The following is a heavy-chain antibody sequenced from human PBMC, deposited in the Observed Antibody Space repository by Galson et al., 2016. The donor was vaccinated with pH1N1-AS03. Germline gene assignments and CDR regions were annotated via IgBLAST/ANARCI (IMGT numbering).Heavy chain of an antibody. D-gene: IGHD6-25*01. Sequence: QSGAEVKKPGESLKISCKASGYSFTNSWIAWVRQMPGKGLEWMGFIHPIDSDARYKPSFEGQVTSSADKSINTAYLQWSSLKASDTAIYSCARHNEAATLSAPPDSWGQGTLVTVSS. CDR1: GYSFTNSW. J-gene: IGHJ4*02. CDR3: ARHNEAATLSAPPDS. CDR2: IHPIDSDA. V-gene: IGHV5-51*01.